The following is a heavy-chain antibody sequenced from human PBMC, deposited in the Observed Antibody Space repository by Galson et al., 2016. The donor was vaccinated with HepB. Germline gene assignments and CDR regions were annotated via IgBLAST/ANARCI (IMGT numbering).Heavy chain of an antibody. V-gene: IGHV3-23*01. CDR2: ISGRGGSA. CDR1: GFTFSDYA. D-gene: IGHD2-2*01. J-gene: IGHJ4*02. CDR3: ARSSSCSTINCFLPFDS. Sequence: SLRLSCAASGFTFSDYAMNWVRQAPGKGLEWVSAISGRGGSAFYAESVKGRFTISRDNSRNTLYLQMNSLRAEDTSMYYCARSSSCSTINCFLPFDSWGLGTLVTVSS.